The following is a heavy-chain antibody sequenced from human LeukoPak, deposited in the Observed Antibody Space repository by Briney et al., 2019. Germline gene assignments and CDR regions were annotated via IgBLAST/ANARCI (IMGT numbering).Heavy chain of an antibody. Sequence: ASVKVSCKASGYTFTSYGISWVRQAPGQGLEWMGWISAYNGNTNYAQKFQGRVTITADKSTSTAYMELSSLRSEDTAVYYCARDGYSSSSVYYYYYMDVWGKGTTVTVSS. CDR1: GYTFTSYG. D-gene: IGHD6-6*01. CDR2: ISAYNGNT. J-gene: IGHJ6*03. V-gene: IGHV1-18*01. CDR3: ARDGYSSSSVYYYYYMDV.